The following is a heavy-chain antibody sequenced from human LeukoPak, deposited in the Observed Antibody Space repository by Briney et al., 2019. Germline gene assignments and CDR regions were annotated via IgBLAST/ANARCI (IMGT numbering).Heavy chain of an antibody. D-gene: IGHD6-19*01. CDR2: INTNTGNP. CDR1: GYTFTSYA. Sequence: ASVKVSCKASGYTFTSYAMHWVRQAPGQRLEWMGWINTNTGNPTYAQGFTGRFVFSLDTSVSTAYLQISSLKAEDTAVYYCARGSGWYYYYYMDVWGKGTTVTVSS. V-gene: IGHV7-4-1*02. J-gene: IGHJ6*03. CDR3: ARGSGWYYYYYMDV.